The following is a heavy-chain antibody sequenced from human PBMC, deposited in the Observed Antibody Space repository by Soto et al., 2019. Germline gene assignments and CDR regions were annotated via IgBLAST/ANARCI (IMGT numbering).Heavy chain of an antibody. CDR3: ARVLRDSTIFGVVPHYYYYYGMDV. Sequence: ASVKVSCKASGYTFTSYDINWVRQATGQGLEWMGWMNPNSGNTGYAQKFQGRVTMTRNTSISTAYMELSSLRSEDTAVYYRARVLRDSTIFGVVPHYYYYYGMDVWGQGTTVTVSS. V-gene: IGHV1-8*01. CDR2: MNPNSGNT. J-gene: IGHJ6*02. D-gene: IGHD3-3*01. CDR1: GYTFTSYD.